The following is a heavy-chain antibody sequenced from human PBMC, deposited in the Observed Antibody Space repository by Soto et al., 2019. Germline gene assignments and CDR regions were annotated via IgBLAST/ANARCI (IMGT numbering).Heavy chain of an antibody. Sequence: GVLRLSCAASRFTFSSYGMSWVRQTPGKGLEWVSAIGSSGGSTYYADSVKGRFTISRDNSKNTLYLQMNSLRAEDTAVYYCAKSLYFGDYVKNFDYWGRGTLVTVSS. J-gene: IGHJ4*02. V-gene: IGHV3-23*01. D-gene: IGHD4-17*01. CDR1: RFTFSSYG. CDR2: IGSSGGST. CDR3: AKSLYFGDYVKNFDY.